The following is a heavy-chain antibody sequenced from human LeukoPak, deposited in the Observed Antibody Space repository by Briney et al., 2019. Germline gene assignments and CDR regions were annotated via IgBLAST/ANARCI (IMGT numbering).Heavy chain of an antibody. CDR3: ARGLYSSSSWIEDY. CDR1: GGSFSGYY. V-gene: IGHV4-34*01. J-gene: IGHJ4*02. CDR2: INHSGST. Sequence: PSETLSLTCTVSGGSFSGYYWSWIRQPPGKGLEWIGEINHSGSTNYNPSLKSRVTISVDTSKNQFSLKLSSVTAADTAVYYCARGLYSSSSWIEDYWGQGTLVTVSS. D-gene: IGHD6-6*01.